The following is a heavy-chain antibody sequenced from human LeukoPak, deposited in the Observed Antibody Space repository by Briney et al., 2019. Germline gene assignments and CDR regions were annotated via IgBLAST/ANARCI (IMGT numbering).Heavy chain of an antibody. Sequence: ASVKVSCKASGYTSTNYGISWVRQAPGQGLEWMGWISAYSGYTHYAQKIQGRVTVTTEASTSTAYMELRSLTSYDTAVYYCARDAVSTTTAGGIDYWGQGTLVTVSS. CDR1: GYTSTNYG. V-gene: IGHV1-18*01. D-gene: IGHD5/OR15-5a*01. CDR2: ISAYSGYT. CDR3: ARDAVSTTTAGGIDY. J-gene: IGHJ4*02.